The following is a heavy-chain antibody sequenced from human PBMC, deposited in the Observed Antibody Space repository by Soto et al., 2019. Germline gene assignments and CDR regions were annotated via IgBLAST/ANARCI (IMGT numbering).Heavy chain of an antibody. D-gene: IGHD3-16*01. J-gene: IGHJ4*02. Sequence: QVQLVQSGAEVKKPGASVKVSCKASGYTFTSYGISWVRQAPGQGLEWMGWISAYNGNTNYAQKLQGRVTMTTDTSTSTAYMELRSLGSDDTAVYYCARAPKTYYDYVWGDTTEYYFDYWGQGTLVTVSS. CDR1: GYTFTSYG. CDR2: ISAYNGNT. CDR3: ARAPKTYYDYVWGDTTEYYFDY. V-gene: IGHV1-18*01.